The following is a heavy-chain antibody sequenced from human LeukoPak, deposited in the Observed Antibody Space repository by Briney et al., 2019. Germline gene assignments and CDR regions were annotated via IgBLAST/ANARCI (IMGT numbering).Heavy chain of an antibody. Sequence: GRSLRLSCAASGFTFSSYAMHWVRQAPGKGLEWVAVISYDGSNKYYADSVKGRFTISRDNSKNTLYLQMNSLRAEDTAVYYCARDHDSGMIVVVINYYFGYWGQGTLVTVSS. CDR2: ISYDGSNK. D-gene: IGHD3-22*01. CDR1: GFTFSSYA. V-gene: IGHV3-30-3*01. J-gene: IGHJ4*02. CDR3: ARDHDSGMIVVVINYYFGY.